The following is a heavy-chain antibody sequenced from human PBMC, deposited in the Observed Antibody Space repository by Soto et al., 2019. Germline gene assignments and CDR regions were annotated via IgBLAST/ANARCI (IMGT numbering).Heavy chain of an antibody. D-gene: IGHD6-19*01. CDR2: TYYNGDT. CDR1: DDSFRGAEYY. Sequence: ETLSLTCTVSDDSFRGAEYYWSWIRQPLGKGPEWIGYTYYNGDTKYNPALRSRVTMSEDTSKNQFSLRLSYVTAADTAVYFCARGTAYIDGWRTFDLWGRGILVTVYS. J-gene: IGHJ4*02. V-gene: IGHV4-61*08. CDR3: ARGTAYIDGWRTFDL.